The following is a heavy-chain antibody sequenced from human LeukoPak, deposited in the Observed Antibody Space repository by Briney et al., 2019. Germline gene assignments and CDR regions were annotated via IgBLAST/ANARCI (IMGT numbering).Heavy chain of an antibody. D-gene: IGHD4-23*01. CDR3: ARDRGKIEVWPGP. Sequence: GASVKVSCMAPGYSFTDFYLHWVRQAPGQGLEWMGYINPHSGVTHYAQNFQGRITMTRDKSISTAYMELTSLRSDDTAIYHCARDRGKIEVWPGPWGQGTLVTVSS. CDR2: INPHSGVT. CDR1: GYSFTDFY. V-gene: IGHV1-2*02. J-gene: IGHJ5*02.